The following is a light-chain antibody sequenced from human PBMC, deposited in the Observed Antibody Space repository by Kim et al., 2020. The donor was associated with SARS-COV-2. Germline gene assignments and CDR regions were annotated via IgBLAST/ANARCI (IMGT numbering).Light chain of an antibody. J-gene: IGKJ1*01. CDR1: QSLVYRDGKPY. CDR3: MQGTYWPHT. V-gene: IGKV2-30*01. Sequence: PAASSGRSSQSLVYRDGKPYLNWFQQRPGQSPSRLIYKVSNRDSGVPDRFSGSGSGTDFTLKISSVEAEDVGVYYCMQGTYWPHTFGQGTKVDIK. CDR2: KVS.